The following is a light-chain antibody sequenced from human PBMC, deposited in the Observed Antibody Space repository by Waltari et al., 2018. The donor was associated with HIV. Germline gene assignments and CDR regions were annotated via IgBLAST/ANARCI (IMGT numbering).Light chain of an antibody. CDR3: LLSYGSVRL. V-gene: IGLV7-46*01. Sequence: QTVVTQEPSLSVSPGGTVTLTCGPTTGTVTSDHHPYWFQQKPGQAPRTLVYDATDKHSGTPARFSRSFLGVKAALTLTAAQPEDEADYYCLLSYGSVRLFGGGTRLTV. CDR2: DAT. J-gene: IGLJ2*01. CDR1: TGTVTSDHH.